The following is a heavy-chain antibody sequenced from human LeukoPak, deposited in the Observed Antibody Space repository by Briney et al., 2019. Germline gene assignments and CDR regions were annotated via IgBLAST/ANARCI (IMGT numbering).Heavy chain of an antibody. CDR1: GGSISSYF. Sequence: SETLSLTCTVSGGSISSYFWSWIRQPPGKGLEWIGYIYYSGSTNYNPSLKSRVTISVDTSKNQFSLKLSSVTAADTAVYYCARVDKGSRSYYFDYWGQGTLVTVSS. CDR2: IYYSGST. J-gene: IGHJ4*02. D-gene: IGHD3/OR15-3a*01. CDR3: ARVDKGSRSYYFDY. V-gene: IGHV4-59*01.